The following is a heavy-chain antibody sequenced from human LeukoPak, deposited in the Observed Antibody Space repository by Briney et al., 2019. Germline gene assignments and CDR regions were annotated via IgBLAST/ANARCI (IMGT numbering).Heavy chain of an antibody. V-gene: IGHV4-34*01. CDR1: GGSFSGYY. Sequence: SETLSLTCAVYGGSFSGYYWSWIRQPPGKGLEWIGEINHSGSTNYNPSLKSRVTISVDTSKNQFSLKLSSVTAADTAVYYCGRGGLRSGSYFDYWGQGTLVTVSS. CDR3: GRGGLRSGSYFDY. J-gene: IGHJ4*02. D-gene: IGHD2-15*01. CDR2: INHSGST.